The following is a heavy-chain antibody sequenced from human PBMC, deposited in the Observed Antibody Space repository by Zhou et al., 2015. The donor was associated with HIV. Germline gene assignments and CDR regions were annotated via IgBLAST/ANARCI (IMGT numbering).Heavy chain of an antibody. CDR2: IIPILGIA. V-gene: IGHV1-69*02. J-gene: IGHJ6*02. Sequence: QVQLVQSGAEVKKPGSSVKVSCKASGGTFSSYTISWVRQAPGQGLEWMGRIIPILGIANYAQKFQGRVTITADKSTSTAYMELSSLRSEDTAVYYCARVGTNCSSTSCYNEKYYYYGMDVWGQGTTVTVSS. CDR3: ARVGTNCSSTSCYNEKYYYYGMDV. CDR1: GGTFSSYT. D-gene: IGHD2-2*02.